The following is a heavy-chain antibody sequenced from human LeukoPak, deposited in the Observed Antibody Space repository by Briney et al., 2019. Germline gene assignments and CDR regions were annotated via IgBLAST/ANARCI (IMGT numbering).Heavy chain of an antibody. D-gene: IGHD3-22*01. V-gene: IGHV1-69*04. CDR1: GGTFSSYA. J-gene: IGHJ6*02. CDR3: ARQPLITMIVCCGMDV. CDR2: IIPILGIA. Sequence: GASVKVSCKASGGTFSSYAISWVRQAPGQGLEWMGRIIPILGIANYAQKFQGRVTITADKSTSTAYMELSSLRSEDTAVYYCARQPLITMIVCCGMDVWGQGTTVTVSS.